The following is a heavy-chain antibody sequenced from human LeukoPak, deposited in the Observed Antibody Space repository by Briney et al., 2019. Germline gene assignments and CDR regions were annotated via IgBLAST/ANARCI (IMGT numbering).Heavy chain of an antibody. D-gene: IGHD3-22*01. CDR2: INPGGGST. CDR3: ARVEGYDSSGYYYGY. J-gene: IGHJ4*02. CDR1: GYTFITYY. V-gene: IGHV1-46*01. Sequence: ASMKVSFKASGYTFITYYMHWVRQAPGQGLEWMGIINPGGGSTTYAQKFQGRVTMTRDTSTSTVYMEMSRLKSEDTAVYYCARVEGYDSSGYYYGYWGQGTLVTVSS.